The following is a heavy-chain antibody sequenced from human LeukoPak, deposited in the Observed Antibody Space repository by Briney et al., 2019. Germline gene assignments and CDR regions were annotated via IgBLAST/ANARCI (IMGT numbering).Heavy chain of an antibody. D-gene: IGHD3-16*01. J-gene: IGHJ4*02. CDR3: AREGGFDY. CDR1: GFIFSTYS. CDR2: ISSSNI. Sequence: PGGSLRLSRAASGFIFSTYSMSWVRQAPGKGLEWVSYISSSNIYYADSVKGRFTISRDNAKNSLYLQMNSLRAEDTAVYYCAREGGFDYWGQGTLVTVSS. V-gene: IGHV3-48*01.